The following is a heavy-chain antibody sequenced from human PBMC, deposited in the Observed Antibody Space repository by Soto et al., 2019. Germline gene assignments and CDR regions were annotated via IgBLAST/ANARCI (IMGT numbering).Heavy chain of an antibody. D-gene: IGHD2-2*01. Sequence: PGGSLRLSCTASGFNFRIYTMNWVRQAPGKGPEWVASISQTGDYIVYADSVKGRFTISRDNAKNSLYLQMNSLRAEDTAVYYCARRYCSSTSCLIDYWGQGTLVTVSS. CDR1: GFNFRIYT. J-gene: IGHJ4*02. V-gene: IGHV3-21*01. CDR3: ARRYCSSTSCLIDY. CDR2: ISQTGDYI.